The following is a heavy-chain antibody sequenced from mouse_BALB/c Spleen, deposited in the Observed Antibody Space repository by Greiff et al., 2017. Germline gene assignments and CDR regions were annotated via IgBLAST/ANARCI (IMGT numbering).Heavy chain of an antibody. CDR2: ISTYYGDA. Sequence: VQLQQSGAELVRPGVSVKISCKGSGYTFTDYAMHWVKQSHAKSLEWIGVISTYYGDASYNQKFKGKATMTVDKSSSTAYMELARLTSEDSAIFFGAGGGDGYFYAMDYWGQGTSVTVSS. CDR1: GYTFTDYA. D-gene: IGHD2-3*01. J-gene: IGHJ4*01. CDR3: AGGGDGYFYAMDY. V-gene: IGHV1S137*01.